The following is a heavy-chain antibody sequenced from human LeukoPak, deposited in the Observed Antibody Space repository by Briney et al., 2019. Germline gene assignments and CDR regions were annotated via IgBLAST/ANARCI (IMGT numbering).Heavy chain of an antibody. CDR1: GGSISSGSYY. Sequence: SQTLSLTCTVSGGSISSGSYYWSWIRQPAGKGLEWIGRIYTSGSTNYNPSLKSRVTISVDTSKNQFSLKLSSVTAADTAVYYCARSSYQLLYKGGRRWFDPWGQGTLVTVSS. CDR3: ARSSYQLLYKGGRRWFDP. V-gene: IGHV4-61*02. J-gene: IGHJ5*02. CDR2: IYTSGST. D-gene: IGHD2-2*02.